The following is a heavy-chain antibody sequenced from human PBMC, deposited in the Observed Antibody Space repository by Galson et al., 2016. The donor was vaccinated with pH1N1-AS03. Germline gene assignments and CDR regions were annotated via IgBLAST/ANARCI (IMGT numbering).Heavy chain of an antibody. Sequence: QSGAEVKKPGESLKISCKGSGYTFTKYWIGWVRQMPGKGLEWMGIIFPGDSDTRYRPSFQGQVTISADKSISTAYLQLNSLKASDTAMYYCARRAYGDYVDYFAYWGQGTLVTVSS. CDR2: IFPGDSDT. D-gene: IGHD4-17*01. CDR3: ARRAYGDYVDYFAY. CDR1: GYTFTKYW. V-gene: IGHV5-51*01. J-gene: IGHJ4*02.